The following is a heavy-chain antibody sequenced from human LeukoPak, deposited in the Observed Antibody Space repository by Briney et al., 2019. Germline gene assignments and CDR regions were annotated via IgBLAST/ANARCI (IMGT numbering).Heavy chain of an antibody. V-gene: IGHV3-23*01. D-gene: IGHD5-12*01. CDR3: AKSASENGYVRRYFDY. CDR1: GFTFSSYA. CDR2: ISGSGGST. J-gene: IGHJ4*02. Sequence: GGSLRLSCAASGFTFSSYAISWVRQAPGKGLEWVSAISGSGGSTYYADSVKGRFTISRDNSKNTLYLQMNSLRAEDTAVYYCAKSASENGYVRRYFDYWGQGTLVTVSS.